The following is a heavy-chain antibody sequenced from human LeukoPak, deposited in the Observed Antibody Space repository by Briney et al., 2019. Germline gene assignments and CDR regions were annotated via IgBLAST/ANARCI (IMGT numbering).Heavy chain of an antibody. J-gene: IGHJ4*02. CDR3: AKVGGGVRGVRSVALDY. CDR1: GFTFSSYA. Sequence: QPGGSLRLSCAASGFTFSSYAMSWVRQAPGKGLEWVSAISGSGGSTYYADSVKGRFTISRDNSKNTLYLQMNSLRAEDTAVYYCAKVGGGVRGVRSVALDYWGQGTLVTVSS. D-gene: IGHD3-10*01. CDR2: ISGSGGST. V-gene: IGHV3-23*01.